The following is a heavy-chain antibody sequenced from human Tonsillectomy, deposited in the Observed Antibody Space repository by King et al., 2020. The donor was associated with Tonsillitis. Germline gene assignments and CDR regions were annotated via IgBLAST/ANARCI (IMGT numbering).Heavy chain of an antibody. V-gene: IGHV4-39*01. CDR1: GGSISSSSYY. Sequence: QLQESGPGLVKPSETLSLTCTVSGGSISSSSYYWGWIRQPPGKGLEWIGGIYYSGSSYYNPSPKSRVTISVDTSKNQFSLKLSSVPAADTAVYYCARRAPWKGGGNEGGWGQGTLVTVSS. D-gene: IGHD4-23*01. J-gene: IGHJ4*02. CDR2: IYYSGSS. CDR3: ARRAPWKGGGNEGG.